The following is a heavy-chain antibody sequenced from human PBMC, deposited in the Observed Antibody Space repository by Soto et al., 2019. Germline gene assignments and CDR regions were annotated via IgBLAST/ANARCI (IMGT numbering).Heavy chain of an antibody. V-gene: IGHV1-8*01. CDR1: GYTFTIYD. Sequence: VKVSCKASGYTFTIYDINSVLHATGQGLEWMGWMNPNSGNTGYAQKFQGRVTMTRNTSISTAYMELSSLRSEDTAVYYCARVCGYDCHYGMDVWGQGTTVTVSS. J-gene: IGHJ6*02. D-gene: IGHD5-12*01. CDR2: MNPNSGNT. CDR3: ARVCGYDCHYGMDV.